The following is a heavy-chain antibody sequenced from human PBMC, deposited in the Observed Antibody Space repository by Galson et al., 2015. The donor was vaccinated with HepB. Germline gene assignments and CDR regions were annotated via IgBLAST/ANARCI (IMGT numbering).Heavy chain of an antibody. CDR1: GYTFTSYA. CDR3: ARDGSVTMVQGVITKLPVN. Sequence: SCKASGYTFTSYAMNWVRQAPGQGLEWMGWINTNTGNPTYAQGFTGRFVFSLDTSVSTAYLQISSLKAEDTAVYYCARDGSVTMVQGVITKLPVNWGQGTLVTVSS. J-gene: IGHJ4*02. D-gene: IGHD3-10*01. CDR2: INTNTGNP. V-gene: IGHV7-4-1*02.